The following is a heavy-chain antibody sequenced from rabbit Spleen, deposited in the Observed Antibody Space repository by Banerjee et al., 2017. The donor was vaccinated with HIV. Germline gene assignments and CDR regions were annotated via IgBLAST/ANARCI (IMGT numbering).Heavy chain of an antibody. CDR2: IYAGSSGST. D-gene: IGHD6-1*01. V-gene: IGHV1S45*01. J-gene: IGHJ6*01. CDR1: GFSFSNNYY. CDR3: ARDDAGYGGFGFATVESAFFNF. Sequence: QEQLKESGGDLVKPGASLTLTCTASGFSFSNNYYMCWVRQAPGKGLEWIACIYAGSSGSTYYASWAKGRFTISRTSSTTVTLQMTSLTAADTATYFCARDDAGYGGFGFATVESAFFNFWGPGTLVTVS.